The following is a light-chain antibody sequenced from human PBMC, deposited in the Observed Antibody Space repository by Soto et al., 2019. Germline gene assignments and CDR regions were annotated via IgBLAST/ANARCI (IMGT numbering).Light chain of an antibody. Sequence: IQLTQSPSSLSASVGDRVTITCGASQGISSYLAWYQQKPGKAPKLLIYAASTLQSGVPPRFSGSGSGTEFTLTISSLQPDDFATYYCQHYTLYSASFGPGTKVDI. CDR1: QGISSY. J-gene: IGKJ3*01. CDR3: QHYTLYSAS. V-gene: IGKV1-9*01. CDR2: AAS.